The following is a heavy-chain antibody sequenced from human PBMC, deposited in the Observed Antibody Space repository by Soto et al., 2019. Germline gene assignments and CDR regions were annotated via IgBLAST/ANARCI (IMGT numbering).Heavy chain of an antibody. J-gene: IGHJ4*02. Sequence: SETLSLTCAVYGGSFSGYYWIWIRQPPGKGLEWIGEINHSGSTNYNPSLKSRVTISVDTSKNQFSLKLSSVTAADTAVYYCARKYYYDSSGYYPFDYWGQGTLVTVSS. D-gene: IGHD3-22*01. V-gene: IGHV4-34*01. CDR1: GGSFSGYY. CDR2: INHSGST. CDR3: ARKYYYDSSGYYPFDY.